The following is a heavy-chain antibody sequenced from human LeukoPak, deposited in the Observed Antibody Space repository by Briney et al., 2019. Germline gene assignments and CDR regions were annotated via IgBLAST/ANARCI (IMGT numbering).Heavy chain of an antibody. CDR2: VYHTGTA. CDR3: VRDGPYRITNMDV. J-gene: IGHJ6*03. CDR1: GYSINSGYY. V-gene: IGHV4-38-2*02. Sequence: SETLSLTCAVSGYSINSGYYWGWIRQPPGEGLEWIGSVYHTGTAYYNPSLESRVTIPLDRSKNQVSLKVSALTAADTAVYYCVRDGPYRITNMDVWGKGTTVTVSS.